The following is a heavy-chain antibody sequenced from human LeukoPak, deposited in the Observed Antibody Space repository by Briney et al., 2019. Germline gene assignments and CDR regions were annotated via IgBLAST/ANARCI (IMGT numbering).Heavy chain of an antibody. CDR1: GYTFASYD. D-gene: IGHD3-22*01. Sequence: ASVRVSCKASGYTFASYDINWVRQATGQGLEWMGWMNPNSGNTGYAQKFQGRVTMTRNTSISTAYMELSSLRSEDTAVYYCAKVDSSGYCFDYWGQGTLVTVSS. J-gene: IGHJ4*02. CDR2: MNPNSGNT. CDR3: AKVDSSGYCFDY. V-gene: IGHV1-8*01.